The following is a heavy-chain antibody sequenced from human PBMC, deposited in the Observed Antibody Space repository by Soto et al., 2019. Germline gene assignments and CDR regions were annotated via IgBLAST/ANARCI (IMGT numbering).Heavy chain of an antibody. CDR2: IDAGNGRT. CDR1: GYTFTKYA. V-gene: IGHV1-3*01. CDR3: ARGRWTETTADYYLDY. D-gene: IGHD1-1*01. Sequence: QVQLVQSGAEVKKPGASVKISCKGSGYTFTKYAVHWVRQAPGRRFEWMGWIDAGNGRTKYSQNFQGRVSITRDTSASTAYMELSSLGSEDTAVYYCARGRWTETTADYYLDYWGQGTLVAVSS. J-gene: IGHJ4*02.